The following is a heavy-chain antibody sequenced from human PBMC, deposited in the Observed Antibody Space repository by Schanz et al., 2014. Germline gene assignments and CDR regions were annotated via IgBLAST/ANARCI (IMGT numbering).Heavy chain of an antibody. D-gene: IGHD1-20*01. V-gene: IGHV1-2*06. J-gene: IGHJ6*02. CDR3: ARRITGTHHNPYYHGMDV. CDR1: GYTFTNHY. CDR2: ISPSSGGT. Sequence: QVQVIQSGPEVKKPGASVKVSCKASGYTFTNHYLHWVRQAPGQGLEWMGRISPSSGGTNYAQNFQGRVTMTKDTSINTVYMELSTLTSDDTAVYYCARRITGTHHNPYYHGMDVWGQGTTVTVSS.